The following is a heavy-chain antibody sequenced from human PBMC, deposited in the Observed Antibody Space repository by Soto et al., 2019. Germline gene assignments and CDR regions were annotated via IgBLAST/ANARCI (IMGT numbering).Heavy chain of an antibody. D-gene: IGHD2-15*01. CDR1: GVSISSGDYY. Sequence: SGTLSLTCTVSGVSISSGDYYWSWIRQPPGKSLEWIGYIYYSGSTYYNPSLKSRVTISVDTSKNQFSLKLSSVTAADTAVYYCAREGRAATFSEPEALRVMGYGMDVWGQGTTVTVSS. CDR2: IYYSGST. V-gene: IGHV4-30-4*01. J-gene: IGHJ6*02. CDR3: AREGRAATFSEPEALRVMGYGMDV.